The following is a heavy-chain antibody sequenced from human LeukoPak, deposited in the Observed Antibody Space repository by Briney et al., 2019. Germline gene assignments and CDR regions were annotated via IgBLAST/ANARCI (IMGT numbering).Heavy chain of an antibody. V-gene: IGHV4-39*07. D-gene: IGHD6-13*01. Sequence: SETLSLTCTVSGGSISSSSYYWGWIRQPPGKGLEWIGSIYYSGSTYYNPSLKSRVTISVDTSKNQFSLKLSSVTAADTAVYYCARDPRYSSSWYDYWGQGTLVTVSS. CDR3: ARDPRYSSSWYDY. CDR1: GGSISSSSYY. J-gene: IGHJ4*02. CDR2: IYYSGST.